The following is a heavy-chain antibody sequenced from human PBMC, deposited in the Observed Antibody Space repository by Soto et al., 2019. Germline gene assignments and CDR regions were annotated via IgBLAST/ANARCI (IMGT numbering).Heavy chain of an antibody. CDR1: GFTFSSYG. CDR3: XXXXXXXTISPSHYGMDV. J-gene: IGHJ6*02. Sequence: QVQLVESGGGVVQPGRSLRLSCAASGFTFSSYGMHWVRQAPGKGLEWVAVISYDGSNKYYADSVKGRFTISRDNSKNTLYLQMNSLRAEDTAVYYXXXXXXXXTISPSHYGMDVWGQGTTVT. CDR2: ISYDGSNK. V-gene: IGHV3-30*03. D-gene: IGHD3-9*01.